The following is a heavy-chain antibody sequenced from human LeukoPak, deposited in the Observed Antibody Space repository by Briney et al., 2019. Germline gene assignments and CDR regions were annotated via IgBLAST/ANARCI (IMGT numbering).Heavy chain of an antibody. Sequence: SETLSLTCTVSGGSVSSGVYFWSWIRQPPGKGLEWIGYIYHSGSTYYNPSLKSRVTISVDRSKNQFSLKLSSVTAADTAVYYCARYSSWFDPWGQGTLVTVSS. J-gene: IGHJ5*02. D-gene: IGHD5-18*01. CDR2: IYHSGST. V-gene: IGHV4-30-2*01. CDR1: GGSVSSGVYF. CDR3: ARYSSWFDP.